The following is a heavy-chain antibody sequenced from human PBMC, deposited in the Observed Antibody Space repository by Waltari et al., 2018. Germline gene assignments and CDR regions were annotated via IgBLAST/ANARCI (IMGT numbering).Heavy chain of an antibody. D-gene: IGHD3-10*01. J-gene: IGHJ5*02. CDR3: AKDAFGNTYLDH. CDR1: GFSLSNFG. Sequence: QVQLVESGGGVVQPGMSLRLYCASSGFSLSNFGMHWARQAPGKGLEWVALTWFDGSKTYYADSVRGRFTISRDNSKNTLYLDINTLRVDDTAIYYCAKDAFGNTYLDHWGQGTLVTVSS. CDR2: TWFDGSKT. V-gene: IGHV3-33*06.